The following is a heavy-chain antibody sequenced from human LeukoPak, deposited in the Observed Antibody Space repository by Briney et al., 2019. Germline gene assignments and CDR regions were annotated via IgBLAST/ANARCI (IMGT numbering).Heavy chain of an antibody. CDR1: GFTFTSYG. J-gene: IGHJ4*02. D-gene: IGHD4-17*01. Sequence: VASVKVSCKASGFTFTSYGISWVRQAPGQGLEWMGWISAYNGNTNYAQKLQGRVTMTTDTSTSTAYMELRSLRSDDTAVYYCARENYGDYVSYFDYWGQGTLVTVSS. CDR2: ISAYNGNT. CDR3: ARENYGDYVSYFDY. V-gene: IGHV1-18*01.